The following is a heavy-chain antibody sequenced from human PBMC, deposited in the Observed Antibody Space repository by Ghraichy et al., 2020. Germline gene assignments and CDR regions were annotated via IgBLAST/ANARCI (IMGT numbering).Heavy chain of an antibody. CDR2: IYAGGST. D-gene: IGHD6-19*01. CDR3: AREGSTGWYPFDY. Sequence: GGSPRLSCAVSEFTFDGYPMTWVRQAPGKGLEWVSAIYAGGSTHYADSVKGRFTISRDDSMNMVYLQMSRLRAEDTAIYYCAREGSTGWYPFDYWGQGILVTISS. V-gene: IGHV3-66*01. CDR1: EFTFDGYP. J-gene: IGHJ4*02.